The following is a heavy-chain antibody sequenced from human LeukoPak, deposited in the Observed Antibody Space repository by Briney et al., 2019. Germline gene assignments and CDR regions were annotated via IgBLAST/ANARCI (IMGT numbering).Heavy chain of an antibody. CDR2: IYYSGST. CDR3: ARGIYYGSGSYYPFDY. D-gene: IGHD3-10*01. CDR1: GGSISSGGYY. V-gene: IGHV4-31*02. J-gene: IGHJ4*02. Sequence: LRLSCAASGGSISSGGYYWSWIRQHPGKGLEWIGYIYYSGSTYYNPSLKSRVTISVDTSKNQFSLKLSSVTAADTAVYYCARGIYYGSGSYYPFDYWGQGTLVTVSS.